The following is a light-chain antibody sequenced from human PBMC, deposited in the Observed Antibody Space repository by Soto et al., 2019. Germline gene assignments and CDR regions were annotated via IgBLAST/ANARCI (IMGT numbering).Light chain of an antibody. CDR1: QSVSSSY. V-gene: IGKV3D-20*02. J-gene: IGKJ5*01. CDR2: GAS. Sequence: EIVMTQSPATLSVSPGERATLSCRASQSVSSSYLAWYQQKPDQAPRLLIYGASSRATGIPDRFSGSGSGTDFTLTISRLEPEDFAVYYCQQYNKWPITFGQGTRLEI. CDR3: QQYNKWPIT.